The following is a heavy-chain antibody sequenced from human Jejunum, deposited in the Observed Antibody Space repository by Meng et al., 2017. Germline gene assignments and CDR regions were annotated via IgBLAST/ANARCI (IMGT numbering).Heavy chain of an antibody. J-gene: IGHJ4*02. Sequence: QCQLVESGAEMKKPGASVKVSCKASGYSFTTYAIHWVRQAPGQGLEWMGWINVDTGDTRYSQKFQGRLTITRDTSASTAYLELSSLTSEDTAVYYCARNTVGTTTLDYWGQGTLVTVSS. D-gene: IGHD1-26*01. CDR2: INVDTGDT. V-gene: IGHV1-3*01. CDR1: GYSFTTYA. CDR3: ARNTVGTTTLDY.